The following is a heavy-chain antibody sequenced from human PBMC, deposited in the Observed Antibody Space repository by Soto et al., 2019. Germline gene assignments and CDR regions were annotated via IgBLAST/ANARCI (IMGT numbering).Heavy chain of an antibody. V-gene: IGHV3-21*01. CDR2: ISSSSSYI. CDR1: GFTFSSYA. Sequence: TGGSLRLSCAASGFTFSSYAMNWVRQAPGKGLEWVSSISSSSSYIYYADSVKGRFTISRDNAKNSLYLQMNSLRAEDTAVYYCARSVRGEFGDYWGQGTLVTVSS. J-gene: IGHJ4*02. D-gene: IGHD3-10*01. CDR3: ARSVRGEFGDY.